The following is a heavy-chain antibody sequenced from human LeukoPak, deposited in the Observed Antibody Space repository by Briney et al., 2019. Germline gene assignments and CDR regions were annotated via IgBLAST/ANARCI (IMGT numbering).Heavy chain of an antibody. V-gene: IGHV6-1*01. J-gene: IGHJ5*02. CDR1: GDSVSSNSAA. D-gene: IGHD3-9*01. CDR2: TYYRSKWYN. Sequence: SQTLSLTCATSGDSVSSNSAAWNWIRQSPWRGLEWLGRTYYRSKWYNDYAVSVKSRITINPDTSKNQFSLQLNSVTPEDTAVYYCARELRYFDWWESMFDPWGQGTLVTVSS. CDR3: ARELRYFDWWESMFDP.